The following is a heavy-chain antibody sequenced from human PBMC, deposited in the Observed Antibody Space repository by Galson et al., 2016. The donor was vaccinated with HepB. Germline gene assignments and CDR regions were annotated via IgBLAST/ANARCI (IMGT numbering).Heavy chain of an antibody. CDR3: ARHPQNNL. Sequence: SLRLSCAASGFTFSNTWMAWVRQTPGAGLEYVGRLKSKTDGGGADYAAPVKGRFTISRDSLKNTLYLQMNSLRAEDTAVYYCARHPQNNLWGQGTLVTVSS. J-gene: IGHJ4*02. CDR1: GFTFSNTW. CDR2: LKSKTDGGGA. D-gene: IGHD1/OR15-1a*01. V-gene: IGHV3-15*01.